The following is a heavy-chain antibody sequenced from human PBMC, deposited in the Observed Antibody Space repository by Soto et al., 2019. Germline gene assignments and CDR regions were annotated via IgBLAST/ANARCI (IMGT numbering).Heavy chain of an antibody. D-gene: IGHD2-2*02. CDR2: IYSGGST. V-gene: IGHV3-53*01. Sequence: EVQLVESRGGLIQPGGSLRLSCAASGFTVSSNYMSWVRQAPGKGLEWVSVIYSGGSTYYADSVKGRFTISRDNSKNTLYLQMNSLRDEDTAVYYCASSKMGSHCSSTSCYTYPFDYWGQGTLVTVSS. CDR3: ASSKMGSHCSSTSCYTYPFDY. CDR1: GFTVSSNY. J-gene: IGHJ4*02.